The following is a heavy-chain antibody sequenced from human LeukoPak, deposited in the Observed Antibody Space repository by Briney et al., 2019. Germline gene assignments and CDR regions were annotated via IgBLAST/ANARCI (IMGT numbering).Heavy chain of an antibody. D-gene: IGHD5/OR15-5a*01. Sequence: GGALRLSCAASGFTFSGDARNWGRQALGEGLGWGSAINGRGDNTYYAESVKGRFTISRDNSKSTQFQQISSLGAEDTAIYYCAKDRVSPVFDLFDPWGQGTLVTVSS. J-gene: IGHJ5*02. CDR2: INGRGDNT. CDR1: GFTFSGDA. CDR3: AKDRVSPVFDLFDP. V-gene: IGHV3-23*01.